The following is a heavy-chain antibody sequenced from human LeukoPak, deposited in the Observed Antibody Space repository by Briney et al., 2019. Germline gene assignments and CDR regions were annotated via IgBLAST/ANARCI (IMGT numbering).Heavy chain of an antibody. CDR1: GGSISSGDYY. CDR3: ARSPYYYDSSVHPDAFDI. V-gene: IGHV4-30-4*01. Sequence: PSETLSLTCTVSGGSISSGDYYWSWIRQPPGKGLKWIGYIYYSGSTYYNPSLKSRVTISVDTSKNQFSLKLSSVTAADTAVYYCARSPYYYDSSVHPDAFDIWGQGTMVTVSS. CDR2: IYYSGST. J-gene: IGHJ3*02. D-gene: IGHD3-22*01.